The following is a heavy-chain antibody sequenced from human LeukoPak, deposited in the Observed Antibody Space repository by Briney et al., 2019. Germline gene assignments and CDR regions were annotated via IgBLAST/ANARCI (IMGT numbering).Heavy chain of an antibody. CDR1: GGSSSSLY. J-gene: IGHJ5*02. CDR3: ARVPYDFWSGYGWFDP. Sequence: PSETLSFTCTGSGGSSSSLYWSWIRPPPGKGLEWIGYIYYSGSTNYNPSLKSRVTISVDTSKNQFSLKLSSVTAADTAVYYCARVPYDFWSGYGWFDPWGQGTLVTVSS. D-gene: IGHD3-3*01. CDR2: IYYSGST. V-gene: IGHV4-59*11.